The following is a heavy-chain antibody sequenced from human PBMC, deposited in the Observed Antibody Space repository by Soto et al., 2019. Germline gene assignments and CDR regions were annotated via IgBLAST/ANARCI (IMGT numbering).Heavy chain of an antibody. CDR2: VYYNGST. Sequence: SETLSLTCTVSGGSINLYYWSWIRQSPGKGLEWIGYVYYNGSTTYNPSLKSRVTISVDTSNYQFSLKLTAVTAADTSVYFCARHGGKFGITGTMGNFDYWGQGSLVTVSS. J-gene: IGHJ4*02. CDR3: ARHGGKFGITGTMGNFDY. D-gene: IGHD1-20*01. CDR1: GGSINLYY. V-gene: IGHV4-59*08.